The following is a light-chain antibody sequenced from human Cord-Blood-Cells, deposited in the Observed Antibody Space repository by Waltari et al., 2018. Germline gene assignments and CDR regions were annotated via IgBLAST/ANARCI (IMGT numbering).Light chain of an antibody. CDR2: AAS. J-gene: IGKJ1*01. CDR3: QQSYSTPRT. V-gene: IGKV1-39*01. CDR1: QSISSY. Sequence: DIPMTQSPSSLSASVGDRVTITCRASQSISSYLNWYQQKPGKAPQLLIYAASSLQRGVRSRFPGSGSWTDFTLTISSLQPEESATYYCQQSYSTPRTFGQGTKVQIK.